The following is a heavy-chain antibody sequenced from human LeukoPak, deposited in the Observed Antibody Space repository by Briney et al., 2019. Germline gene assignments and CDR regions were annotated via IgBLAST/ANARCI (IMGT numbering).Heavy chain of an antibody. V-gene: IGHV4-59*11. CDR1: GGSISSHY. J-gene: IGHJ5*02. CDR2: IYYSGST. Sequence: PSETLSLTCTVSGGSISSHYWSWIRQPPGKGLEWIGYIYYSGSTNYNPSLKSRVTISVDTSKNQFSLKLSSVTAADTAVYYCARYKRYCSSTSCYFNWFDPWGQGTLVTVSS. CDR3: ARYKRYCSSTSCYFNWFDP. D-gene: IGHD2-2*01.